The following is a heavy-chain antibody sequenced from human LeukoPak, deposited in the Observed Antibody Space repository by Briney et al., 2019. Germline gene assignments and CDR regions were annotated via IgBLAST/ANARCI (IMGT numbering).Heavy chain of an antibody. CDR2: IFHSGST. D-gene: IGHD6-25*01. CDR1: GGSISSNNW. J-gene: IGHJ5*02. V-gene: IGHV4-4*02. CDR3: ARAGSLLGLGH. Sequence: SGTLSLTCGVSGGSISSNNWWSWVRQPPGKGLEWIGEIFHSGSTNSNPSLKSRVTISLDKSKNQFSLKLSSVTAADTAVYYCARAGSLLGLGHWGQGTLVTVSS.